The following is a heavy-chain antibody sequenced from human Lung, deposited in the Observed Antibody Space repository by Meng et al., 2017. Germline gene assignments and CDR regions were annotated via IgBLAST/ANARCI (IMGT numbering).Heavy chain of an antibody. CDR2: IRGDGGSI. J-gene: IGHJ4*02. CDR1: GFTFRSYW. Sequence: EVQLVVSGGVRVQPGGSLRLSCAASGFTFRSYWMHWVRQAPGKGLVWVSRIRGDGGSIVYADSVKGRFTISRDNAKNTLFLQMNSLRAEDTAVYYCARESGYFEYWGQGILVTVSS. CDR3: ARESGYFEY. V-gene: IGHV3-74*03.